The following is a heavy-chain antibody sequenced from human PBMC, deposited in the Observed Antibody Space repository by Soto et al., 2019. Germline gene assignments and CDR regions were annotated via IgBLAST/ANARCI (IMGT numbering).Heavy chain of an antibody. J-gene: IGHJ4*02. V-gene: IGHV3-23*01. CDR2: ISDSGGGT. Sequence: EVQLLESGGGLVQPGGSLRLSCAASGFTFSSYAMSWARQAPGKGLVWVSVISDSGGGTYYAGSVKGRFTIARDNSKNTLYLQMNSLRAEATAVYYCAKTSGGSCYSESDYWGQGTLVTVSS. D-gene: IGHD2-15*01. CDR1: GFTFSSYA. CDR3: AKTSGGSCYSESDY.